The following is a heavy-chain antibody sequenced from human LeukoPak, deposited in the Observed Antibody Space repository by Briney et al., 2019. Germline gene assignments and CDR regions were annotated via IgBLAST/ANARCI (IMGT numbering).Heavy chain of an antibody. CDR3: ARESSSGY. D-gene: IGHD6-6*01. V-gene: IGHV3-33*01. J-gene: IGHJ4*02. Sequence: GGSLRLSCEASGFTFSTYGMHWVRQAPGKGLEWVAVIWYDGSNKNYVDSVKGRFTISRDNSKNTLYLQINSLRAEDTAVYYCARESSSGYWGQGTLVTVSS. CDR1: GFTFSTYG. CDR2: IWYDGSNK.